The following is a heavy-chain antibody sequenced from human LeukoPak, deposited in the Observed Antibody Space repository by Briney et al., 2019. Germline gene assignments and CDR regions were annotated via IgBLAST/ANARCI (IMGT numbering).Heavy chain of an antibody. CDR1: GGSFSGYY. Sequence: PSETLSLTCAVYGGSFSGYYWSWIRQPPGKGLEWIGEINHSGSTNYNPSLKSRVTISVDTSKNQFSLKLSPVTAADTAVYYCARRGSGWSLEAHFDYWGQGTLVTVSS. J-gene: IGHJ4*02. CDR2: INHSGST. D-gene: IGHD6-19*01. CDR3: ARRGSGWSLEAHFDY. V-gene: IGHV4-34*01.